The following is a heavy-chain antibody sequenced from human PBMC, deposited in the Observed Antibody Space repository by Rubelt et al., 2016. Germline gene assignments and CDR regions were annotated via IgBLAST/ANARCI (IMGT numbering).Heavy chain of an antibody. D-gene: IGHD6-19*01. CDR1: GYTFTSYG. J-gene: IGHJ3*02. Sequence: QVQLVQSGAEVKKPGASVKVSCKASGYTFTSYGISWVRQAPGQGLEWMGWISAYNGNTNYAQKLQGRVTMTTDKSTSTAYRGRRSLRSDDTAVYYWARDRTGLVPGLDAFDIWGQGTMVTVSS. CDR3: ARDRTGLVPGLDAFDI. V-gene: IGHV1-18*01. CDR2: ISAYNGNT.